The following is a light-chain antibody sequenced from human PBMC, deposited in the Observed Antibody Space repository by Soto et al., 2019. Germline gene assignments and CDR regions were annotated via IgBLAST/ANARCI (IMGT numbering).Light chain of an antibody. CDR3: QQRSNWPSIT. J-gene: IGKJ5*01. CDR1: QRMSRN. V-gene: IGKV3-11*01. CDR2: DAS. Sequence: ELVMTQSPATLSVSTGESATLXXRSRQRMSRNLAWDQQKPGQAPRLXXYDASNRATGIPARFSGSGSGTDFTLTISSLEPEDFAVYYCQQRSNWPSITFGQGTRLEI.